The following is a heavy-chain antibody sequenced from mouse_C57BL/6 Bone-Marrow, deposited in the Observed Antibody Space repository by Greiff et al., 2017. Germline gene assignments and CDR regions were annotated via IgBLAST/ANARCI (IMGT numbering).Heavy chain of an antibody. CDR3: ARSYYGSTFDY. CDR2: ILPGSGST. Sequence: QVQLQQSGAELVRPGTSVKMSCKASGYTFTNYWIGWAKQRPGHGLEWIGEILPGSGSTNYNEKFKGKATFTADTSSNTAYMQLSSLTTEDSAIYYCARSYYGSTFDYWGQGTTLTVSS. CDR1: GYTFTNYW. D-gene: IGHD1-1*01. V-gene: IGHV1-63*01. J-gene: IGHJ2*01.